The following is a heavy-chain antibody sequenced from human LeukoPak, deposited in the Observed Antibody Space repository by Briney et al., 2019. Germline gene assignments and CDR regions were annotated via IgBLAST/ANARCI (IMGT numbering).Heavy chain of an antibody. D-gene: IGHD3-3*01. J-gene: IGHJ6*02. CDR2: INPHSGGT. CDR1: GYTFTAYY. Sequence: GASVKVSCKASGYTFTAYYMHWVRQAPGQGLEWMGWINPHSGGTNYAQNFQGRVTMTRDTSISTAYMELSRLRSDDTAVYYCARDVKDDFWSGFSGMDVWGQGTTVTVSS. V-gene: IGHV1-2*02. CDR3: ARDVKDDFWSGFSGMDV.